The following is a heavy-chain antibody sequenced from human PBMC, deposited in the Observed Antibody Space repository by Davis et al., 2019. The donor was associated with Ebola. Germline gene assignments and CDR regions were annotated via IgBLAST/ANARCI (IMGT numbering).Heavy chain of an antibody. Sequence: PGGSLRLSCAASGFTFNTYVMTWVRQAPGKGLEWVSVASAFGDPTYYADSVKGRFTISRDNAKNSLYLQMNSLRDEDTAVYYCAKECWQTPPVGAIHALDHWGQGTLVTVSS. CDR3: AKECWQTPPVGAIHALDH. J-gene: IGHJ4*02. D-gene: IGHD1-26*01. V-gene: IGHV3-23*01. CDR2: ASAFGDPT. CDR1: GFTFNTYV.